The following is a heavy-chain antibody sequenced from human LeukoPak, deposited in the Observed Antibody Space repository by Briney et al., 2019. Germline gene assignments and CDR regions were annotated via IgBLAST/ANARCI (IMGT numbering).Heavy chain of an antibody. D-gene: IGHD3-16*01. CDR2: ISYDRSNT. CDR1: GFTLNSDG. J-gene: IGHJ4*02. Sequence: GGSLRLSCAGSGFTLNSDGMHWVRQAPGKGLEWVAFISYDRSNTYYGDSVKGRFTISRDHSKNTLYLQMNSLKSEDTAVYYCAKDGDWGQGTLVTVSS. V-gene: IGHV3-30*18. CDR3: AKDGD.